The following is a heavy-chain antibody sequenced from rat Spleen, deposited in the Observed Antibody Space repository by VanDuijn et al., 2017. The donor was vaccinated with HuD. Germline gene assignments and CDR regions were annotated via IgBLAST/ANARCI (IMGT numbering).Heavy chain of an antibody. D-gene: IGHD1-12*02. CDR1: GFTFNNYW. V-gene: IGHV5-46*01. CDR2: VSTSGGRT. J-gene: IGHJ3*01. CDR3: TREGYDGSYYYGFAY. Sequence: EVQLVESGGGLLQPGRSMKLSCVASGFTFNNYWMTWVRQAPTKGLEWVATVSTSGGRTYYRDSVRGRFTISRDNAKSTLYLQMNSLRSEDTATYYCTREGYDGSYYYGFAYWGQGTLVTVSS.